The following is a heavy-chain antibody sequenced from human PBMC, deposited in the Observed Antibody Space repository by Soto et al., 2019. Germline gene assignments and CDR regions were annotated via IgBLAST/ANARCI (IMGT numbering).Heavy chain of an antibody. D-gene: IGHD3-22*01. Sequence: QVQLQESGPGLVKPSQTLSLTCTVSGDSISRGAYYWTWIRQHPVKGLEWIGYISNSGSTYYNPSLSRRLTISLDASENQFSLRLTSVPAAATAMYYCARARHYYDCALDPWGPVTLVTVSS. CDR3: ARARHYYDCALDP. J-gene: IGHJ5*02. V-gene: IGHV4-31*03. CDR2: ISNSGST. CDR1: GDSISRGAYY.